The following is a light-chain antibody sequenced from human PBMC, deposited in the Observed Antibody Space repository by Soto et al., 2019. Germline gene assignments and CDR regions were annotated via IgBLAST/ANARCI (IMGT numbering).Light chain of an antibody. CDR2: DVS. Sequence: QSALTQPRSVSGSPGQSVTISCTGTSSDVGSHNYVSWYQHHPGKAPKLIIYDVSKWPSGVPDRFSGSKSGNTASLTISGLQAEDEADYYCSSYAGSHVFGTGPKVTVL. CDR3: SSYAGSHV. J-gene: IGLJ1*01. V-gene: IGLV2-11*01. CDR1: SSDVGSHNY.